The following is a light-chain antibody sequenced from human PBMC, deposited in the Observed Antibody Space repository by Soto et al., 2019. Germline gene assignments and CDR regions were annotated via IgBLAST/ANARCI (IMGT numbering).Light chain of an antibody. CDR1: QGINSY. CDR2: TAS. J-gene: IGKJ4*01. V-gene: IGKV1-9*01. CDR3: QHVYDYPLT. Sequence: DIQLTQSPSFLSASVGDRVTITCRASQGINSYVAWHQQKPGKAPKLLIYTASTLQSGVPSRFSGSGSGTEFTLTISSLQPEEFATYYCQHVYDYPLTFGGGTKVEI.